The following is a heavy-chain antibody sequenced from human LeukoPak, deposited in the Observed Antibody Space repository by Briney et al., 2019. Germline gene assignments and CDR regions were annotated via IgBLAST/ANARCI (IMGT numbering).Heavy chain of an antibody. J-gene: IGHJ6*03. Sequence: SVKVSCKASGFTFTSSAMQWVRQARGQRLEWIGWIVVGSGNTNCAQKFQGRVTITADESTSTAYMELSSLRSEDTAVYYCARTYYGSGQYYYYMDVWGKGTTVTVSS. CDR1: GFTFTSSA. V-gene: IGHV1-58*02. CDR2: IVVGSGNT. CDR3: ARTYYGSGQYYYYMDV. D-gene: IGHD3-10*01.